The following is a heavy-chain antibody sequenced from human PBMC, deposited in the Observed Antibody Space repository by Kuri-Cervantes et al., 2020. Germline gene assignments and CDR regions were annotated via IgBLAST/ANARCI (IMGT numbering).Heavy chain of an antibody. CDR1: GGTFSSYA. Sequence: SVKVSCKASGGTFSSYAISWVRQAPGQGLEWMGEIIPIFGTANYAQKFQGRVTITADKSTSTAYMELSSLRSEDTAVYYCAREAPTMYSSSWYGSGGIGGFQHWGQGTLVTVSS. J-gene: IGHJ1*01. CDR3: AREAPTMYSSSWYGSGGIGGFQH. V-gene: IGHV1-69*06. D-gene: IGHD6-13*01. CDR2: IIPIFGTA.